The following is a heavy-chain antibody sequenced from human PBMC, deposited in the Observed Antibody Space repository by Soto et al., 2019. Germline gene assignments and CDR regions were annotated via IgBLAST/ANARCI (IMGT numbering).Heavy chain of an antibody. CDR3: ARMAAFGSLNWFDP. V-gene: IGHV1-8*01. J-gene: IGHJ5*02. CDR2: MNPGSGDT. Sequence: ASVKVSCKASGYIFTNNDVSWVRQATGQGLEWMGWMNPGSGDTGYAQKFQGRVTMTRDISIATAYMELSSLRSDDTAIYYCARMAAFGSLNWFDPWGQGTLVTVSS. D-gene: IGHD3-10*01. CDR1: GYIFTNND.